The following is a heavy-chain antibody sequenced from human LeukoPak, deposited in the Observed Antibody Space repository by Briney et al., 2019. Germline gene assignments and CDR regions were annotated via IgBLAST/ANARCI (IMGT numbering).Heavy chain of an antibody. CDR1: GFTFNNYD. D-gene: IGHD6-19*01. Sequence: GGSLRLSCAASGFTFNNYDMHWVRHVIGKGLEWVSAVDSAGAPYYAGSVKGRFTISRENAKKSLYLQMDSLGAGDTAVYYCVKEALTVAGNWHFDLWGRGTPVTVSS. J-gene: IGHJ2*01. CDR3: VKEALTVAGNWHFDL. CDR2: VDSAGAP. V-gene: IGHV3-13*05.